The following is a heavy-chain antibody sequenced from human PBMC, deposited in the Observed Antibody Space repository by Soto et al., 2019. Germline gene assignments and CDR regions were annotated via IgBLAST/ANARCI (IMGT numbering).Heavy chain of an antibody. CDR1: GFTFSNAW. CDR3: TTDPYYYYDSSGYQHAFDI. Sequence: EVQLEESGGGLVKPGGSLRLSCAAAGFTFSNAWMSWVRQAPGKGLEWVGRIKSKTDGGTTDYAAPVKGRLTISRDDSKNTLYLQMNSLKTEDTAVYYCTTDPYYYYDSSGYQHAFDIWGQGTMVTVS. CDR2: IKSKTDGGTT. J-gene: IGHJ3*02. V-gene: IGHV3-15*01. D-gene: IGHD3-22*01.